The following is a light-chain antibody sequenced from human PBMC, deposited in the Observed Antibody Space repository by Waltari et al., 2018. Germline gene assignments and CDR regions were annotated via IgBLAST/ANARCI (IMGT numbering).Light chain of an antibody. CDR1: QSVSRA. CDR2: GAS. CDR3: QHYVRLPVT. V-gene: IGKV3-20*01. J-gene: IGKJ1*01. Sequence: EIVLTRSPGTLTSSPGERVTIPCRASQSVSRALAWYQQKPGPAPRLLIYGASSSATGIPDRFSGSGSGTDFSLTISRLEPEDVAVYYCQHYVRLPVTFGQGTKVEIK.